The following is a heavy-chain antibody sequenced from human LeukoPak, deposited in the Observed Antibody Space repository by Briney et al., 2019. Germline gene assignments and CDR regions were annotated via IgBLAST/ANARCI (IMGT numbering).Heavy chain of an antibody. Sequence: GGSLRLSCAASGFTVSSNYMTWVRQAPGRGLEWVSVIYSGGSTYYADSVKGRFTISRDNAKNSLYLQMNSLRAEDTAVYYCARDREGGAWGQGTLVTVSS. CDR1: GFTVSSNY. CDR3: ARDREGGA. J-gene: IGHJ5*02. V-gene: IGHV3-53*01. CDR2: IYSGGST. D-gene: IGHD3-16*01.